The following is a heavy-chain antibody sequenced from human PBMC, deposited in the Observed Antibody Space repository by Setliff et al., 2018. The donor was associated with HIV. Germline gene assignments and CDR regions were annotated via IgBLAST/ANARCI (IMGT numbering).Heavy chain of an antibody. D-gene: IGHD2-21*01. CDR1: GGSISSSGYY. CDR2: VYYSGST. V-gene: IGHV4-31*02. Sequence: PSETLSLTCSVSGGSISSSGYYWSWIRQHPGKGLDWIGRVYYSGSTDYNPSLQSRATLSIDTSKNRFSLEVASVTAADTAVYYCARGAYPREFYFDSWGQGMLVTVSS. CDR3: ARGAYPREFYFDS. J-gene: IGHJ4*02.